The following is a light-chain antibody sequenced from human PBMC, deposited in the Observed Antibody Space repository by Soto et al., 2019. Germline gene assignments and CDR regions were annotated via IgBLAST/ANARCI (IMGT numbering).Light chain of an antibody. CDR2: EGS. J-gene: IGLJ1*01. Sequence: QSALTQPASVSGSPGQSITISCSGSTSDVGSSGPVSWYQHHPGQVPKPIIYEGSRRPSGVSSRFSGSKTGNTASLTITGLQAEDEANYYCCSYVGARTDVFGTGTKFTVL. CDR1: TSDVGSSGP. V-gene: IGLV2-23*01. CDR3: CSYVGARTDV.